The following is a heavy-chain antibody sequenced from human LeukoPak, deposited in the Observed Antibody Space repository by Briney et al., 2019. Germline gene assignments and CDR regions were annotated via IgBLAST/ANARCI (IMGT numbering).Heavy chain of an antibody. J-gene: IGHJ4*02. D-gene: IGHD3-10*01. Sequence: PGGSLRLSCSASGFTFNRFYLHWVRQAPGKGLEFVSHISSNGATTYYADSVKGRFTISRDNSKNTLYLQMNSLRAEDTAVYYCRYYGSGSYYKRFDYWGQGTLVTVSS. V-gene: IGHV3-64*04. CDR2: ISSNGATT. CDR1: GFTFNRFY. CDR3: RYYGSGSYYKRFDY.